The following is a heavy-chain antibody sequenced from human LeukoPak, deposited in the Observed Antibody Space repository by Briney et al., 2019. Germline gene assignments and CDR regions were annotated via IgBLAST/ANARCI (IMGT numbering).Heavy chain of an antibody. J-gene: IGHJ4*02. CDR1: GGSFSGYY. CDR3: ARGAAYCGTTSCSSPADY. CDR2: INHSGST. Sequence: SETLSLTCSVSGGSFSGYYWTWIRQPPGKGLEWIGEINHSGSTNYNPSLKSRVTISEDTSKNQFSLNLRSVTAADTAVYCSARGAAYCGTTSCSSPADYWGRGTRVTVSS. V-gene: IGHV4-34*01. D-gene: IGHD2-2*01.